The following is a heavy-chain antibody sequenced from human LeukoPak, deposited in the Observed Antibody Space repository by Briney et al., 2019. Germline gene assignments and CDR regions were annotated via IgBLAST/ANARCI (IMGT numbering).Heavy chain of an antibody. V-gene: IGHV4-4*07. CDR3: ARALWFRESKTAPYYYYMGV. D-gene: IGHD3-10*01. J-gene: IGHJ6*03. CDR2: IYSSGST. CDR1: GDSISSYF. Sequence: KSSETLSLACTVSGDSISSYFWSWIRQPAGKGLEWIGRIYSSGSTNYNPALKSRVTMSVDTSKNQFSLKLSSVTAADTAVYYCARALWFRESKTAPYYYYMGVWGKGTTVTVSS.